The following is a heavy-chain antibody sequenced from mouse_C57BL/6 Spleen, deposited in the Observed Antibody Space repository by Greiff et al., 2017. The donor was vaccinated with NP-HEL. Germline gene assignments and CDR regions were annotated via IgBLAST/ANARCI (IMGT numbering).Heavy chain of an antibody. Sequence: EVQLQQSGPELVKPGASVKISCKASGYTFTDYYMNWVKQSHGKSLEWIGDINPNNGGTSYNQKFKGKATLTVDKSSSTAYMELRSLTSEDSAVYYCARLSYDYDAVWFAYWGQGTLVTVSA. J-gene: IGHJ3*01. D-gene: IGHD2-4*01. CDR2: INPNNGGT. CDR1: GYTFTDYY. V-gene: IGHV1-26*01. CDR3: ARLSYDYDAVWFAY.